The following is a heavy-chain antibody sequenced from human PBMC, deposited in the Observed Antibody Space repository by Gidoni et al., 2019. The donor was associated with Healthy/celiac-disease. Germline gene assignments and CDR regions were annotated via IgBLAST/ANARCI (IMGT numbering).Heavy chain of an antibody. CDR2: ISYDGSNK. D-gene: IGHD2-8*01. Sequence: QVQLVESGGGVVQPGRSLRLSCAASGFTFSSSGMHWVRQAPGKGLEWVAVISYDGSNKYYADSVKGRFTISRDNSKNTLYLQMNSLRAEDTAVYYCAKDWDIVLRGGNWFDPWGQGTLVTVSS. CDR1: GFTFSSSG. J-gene: IGHJ5*02. V-gene: IGHV3-30*18. CDR3: AKDWDIVLRGGNWFDP.